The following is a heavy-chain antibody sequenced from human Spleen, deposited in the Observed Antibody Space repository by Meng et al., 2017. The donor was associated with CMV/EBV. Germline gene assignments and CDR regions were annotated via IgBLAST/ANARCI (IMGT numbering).Heavy chain of an antibody. V-gene: IGHV4-34*01. Sequence: GGSFSGYYWSWIRQPPGKGLEWIGEINHSGSTNYNPSLKSRVTISVDTSKNQFSLKLSSVTAADTAVYYCARVAGYCSSTSCYGFDYWGQGTLVTVSS. CDR2: INHSGST. J-gene: IGHJ4*02. D-gene: IGHD2-2*01. CDR3: ARVAGYCSSTSCYGFDY. CDR1: GGSFSGYY.